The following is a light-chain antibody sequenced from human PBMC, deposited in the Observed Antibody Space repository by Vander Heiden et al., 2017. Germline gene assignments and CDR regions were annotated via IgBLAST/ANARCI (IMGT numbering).Light chain of an antibody. V-gene: IGLV1-44*01. J-gene: IGLJ3*02. Sequence: QSVLTQPPSASGTPGQRATFSCSGSSSNIGTNTVNWYQQLPGTAPKLLIYSNNQRPSGVPDRFSGSKSGTSASLAISGLQSEDEADYYCAAWDDSLNGFWVFGGGTKLTVL. CDR1: SSNIGTNT. CDR3: AAWDDSLNGFWV. CDR2: SNN.